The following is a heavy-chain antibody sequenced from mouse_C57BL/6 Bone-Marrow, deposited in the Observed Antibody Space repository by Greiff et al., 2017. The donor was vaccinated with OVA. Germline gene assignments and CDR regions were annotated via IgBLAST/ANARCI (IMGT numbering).Heavy chain of an antibody. V-gene: IGHV5-4*03. CDR3: ARAELAWFAY. J-gene: IGHJ3*01. D-gene: IGHD4-1*01. CDR1: GFTFSSYA. CDR2: ISDGGSYT. Sequence: DVMLVESGGGLVKPGGSLKLSCAASGFTFSSYAMSWVRQTPEKRLEWVATISDGGSYTYYPDNVKGRFTISRDNAKNNLYLQMSHLKSEDTAMYYCARAELAWFAYWGQGTLVTVSA.